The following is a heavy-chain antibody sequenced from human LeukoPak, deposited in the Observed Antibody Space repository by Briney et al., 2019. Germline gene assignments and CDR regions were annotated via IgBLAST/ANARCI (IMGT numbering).Heavy chain of an antibody. Sequence: ASVKVSCKASGYTFTSYYMHWVRQAPGQGLEWMGIINPSGGSTSYAQKFQGRVTMTRDTSTSTVYMELSSLRSEDTAVYYCARDLYYYDSSGSYSYGMDVWGQGTTVTVSS. CDR3: ARDLYYYDSSGSYSYGMDV. CDR1: GYTFTSYY. V-gene: IGHV1-46*01. J-gene: IGHJ6*02. D-gene: IGHD3-22*01. CDR2: INPSGGST.